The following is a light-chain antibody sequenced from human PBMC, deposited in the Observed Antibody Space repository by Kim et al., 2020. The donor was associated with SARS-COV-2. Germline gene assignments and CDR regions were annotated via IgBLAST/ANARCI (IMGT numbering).Light chain of an antibody. V-gene: IGKV3-15*01. CDR2: GAS. J-gene: IGKJ4*01. CDR3: QQYNNWPPLT. CDR1: QSVSSN. Sequence: PGERPTLSCRASQSVSSNLAWYQQKPGQAPRLLIYGASTRATGIPARFSGSGSGTEFTLTISSLQSEDFAVYYCQQYNNWPPLTFGGGTKVDIK.